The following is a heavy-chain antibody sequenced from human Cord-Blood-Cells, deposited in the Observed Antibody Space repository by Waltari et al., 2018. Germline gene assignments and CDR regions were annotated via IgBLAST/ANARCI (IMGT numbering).Heavy chain of an antibody. CDR2: INHSGST. CDR1: GGSFSGYY. CDR3: ARTQGGSGSYSASFDY. J-gene: IGHJ4*02. V-gene: IGHV4-34*01. Sequence: QVQLQQWGAGLLKPSETLSLTCAVYGGSFSGYYWSWIRQPPGKGLEWIGEINHSGSTNYNPSLKSRVTISVDTSKNQFSLKLGSVTAADTAVYYCARTQGGSGSYSASFDYWGQGTLVTVSS. D-gene: IGHD3-10*01.